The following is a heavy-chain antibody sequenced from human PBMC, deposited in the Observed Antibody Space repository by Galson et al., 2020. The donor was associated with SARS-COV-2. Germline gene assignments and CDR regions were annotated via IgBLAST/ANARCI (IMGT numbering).Heavy chain of an antibody. J-gene: IGHJ4*02. CDR1: GGSFNGYY. CDR2: INSSGST. D-gene: IGHD2-21*02. CDR3: AREDNVFLVVTATRMCYFDY. Sequence: SETLSLTCAVYGGSFNGYYWSWIRQPPGKGLEWIGEINSSGSTNYNPSLKSRVTISVNTSKNHFSLKLSSVTAADTAVYYCAREDNVFLVVTATRMCYFDYWGRGTLATVSS. V-gene: IGHV4-34*01.